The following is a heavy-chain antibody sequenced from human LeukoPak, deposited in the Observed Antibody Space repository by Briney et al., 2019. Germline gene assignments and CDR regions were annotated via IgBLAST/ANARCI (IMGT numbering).Heavy chain of an antibody. D-gene: IGHD3-22*01. J-gene: IGHJ4*02. CDR1: GGTFSSYA. V-gene: IGHV1-69*05. CDR2: IIPIFGTA. CDR3: ARGTGYYYDSSGYYY. Sequence: SVKVSCKASGGTFSSYAISWVRQAPGQGLEWMGGIIPIFGTANYAQKFQGRVTITTDESTSTAYMELSSLRSEDTAVYYCARGTGYYYDSSGYYYWGQGTLVTVSS.